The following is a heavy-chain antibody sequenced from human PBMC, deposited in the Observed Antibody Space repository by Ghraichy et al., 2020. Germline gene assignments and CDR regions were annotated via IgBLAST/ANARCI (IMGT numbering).Heavy chain of an antibody. CDR3: ASQNVLLWFGELLSGYYFDY. CDR2: IYYSGST. CDR1: GFTVSSKY. D-gene: IGHD3-10*01. Sequence: GSLRLSCAASGFTVSSKYMSWVRQAPGKGLEWIGSIYYSGSTYYNPSLKSRVTISVDTSKNQFSLKLSSVTAADTAVYYCASQNVLLWFGELLSGYYFDYWGQGTLVTVSS. V-gene: IGHV4-59*05. J-gene: IGHJ4*02.